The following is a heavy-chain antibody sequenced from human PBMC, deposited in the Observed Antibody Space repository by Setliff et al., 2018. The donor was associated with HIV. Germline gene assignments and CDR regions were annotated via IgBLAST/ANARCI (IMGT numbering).Heavy chain of an antibody. V-gene: IGHV4-34*01. CDR1: GGSLSGYY. Sequence: KTSETLSLTCAVYGGSLSGYYWSWVRQSQGRGLEWIGEINQSGNTNFNPSLKSRLIISVDTSKSQFSLKLTSVTAADTALYYCAREGGQGYSGSGSFYHRNFDLWGRGTLVTVSS. CDR2: INQSGNT. CDR3: AREGGQGYSGSGSFYHRNFDL. J-gene: IGHJ2*01. D-gene: IGHD3-10*01.